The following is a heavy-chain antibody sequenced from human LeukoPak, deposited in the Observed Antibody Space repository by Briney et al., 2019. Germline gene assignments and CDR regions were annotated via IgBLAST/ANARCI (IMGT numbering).Heavy chain of an antibody. J-gene: IGHJ4*02. CDR3: ARSGSNWSCDS. CDR2: INAGNGDDT. Sequence: ASVKVSCKASGYTFITYAMHWVRQAPGQRLEWMGWINAGNGDDTKYSQKFQARLTMTTDTSATTVYMELNSLRSEDTAVYYCARSGSNWSCDSWGQGTLVTVSS. V-gene: IGHV1-3*01. D-gene: IGHD6-13*01. CDR1: GYTFITYA.